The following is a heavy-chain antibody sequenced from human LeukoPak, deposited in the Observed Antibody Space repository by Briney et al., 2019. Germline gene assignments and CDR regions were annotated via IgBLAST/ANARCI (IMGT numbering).Heavy chain of an antibody. CDR2: LSGSGGST. J-gene: IGHJ4*02. CDR1: GFTFSSYA. CDR3: AKLGGNFLEWLFPTVDY. V-gene: IGHV3-23*01. D-gene: IGHD3-3*01. Sequence: QPGGSLRLSCAASGFTFSSYAMSWVRQAPGKGLEWVSTLSGSGGSTYYADSVKGRFTISRDNSKNTVYLQMNSLRAADTAVYYCAKLGGNFLEWLFPTVDYWGQGTLVTVSS.